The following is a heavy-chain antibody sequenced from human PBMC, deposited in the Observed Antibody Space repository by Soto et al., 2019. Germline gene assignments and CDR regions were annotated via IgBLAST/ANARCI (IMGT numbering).Heavy chain of an antibody. CDR1: GFTFSNAW. D-gene: IGHD3-10*01. CDR2: IKSKTDGGTT. V-gene: IGHV3-15*07. CDR3: TKAITMVRGARTAFDI. Sequence: PGGSLRLSCAASGFTFSNAWMNWVRQAPGKGLEWVGRIKSKTDGGTTDYAAPVKGRFTISRDDSKNTLYLQMNSLKTEDTAVYYCTKAITMVRGARTAFDIWGQGTMVTVSS. J-gene: IGHJ3*02.